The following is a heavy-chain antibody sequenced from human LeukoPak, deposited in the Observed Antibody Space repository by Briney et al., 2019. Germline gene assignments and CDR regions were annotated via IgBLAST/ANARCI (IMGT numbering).Heavy chain of an antibody. CDR3: ARGGCSQIDS. CDR1: GFTFSSYE. J-gene: IGHJ4*02. CDR2: ISSSGSTT. Sequence: GGSLRLSCAASGFTFSSYEMNWVRQAPGKGLEWVSYISSSGSTTYYADSVKGRYTISRDNAKNSLYLQMNSQRAEDTAVYYCARGGCSQIDSWGQGTLVTVSS. V-gene: IGHV3-48*03. D-gene: IGHD2-15*01.